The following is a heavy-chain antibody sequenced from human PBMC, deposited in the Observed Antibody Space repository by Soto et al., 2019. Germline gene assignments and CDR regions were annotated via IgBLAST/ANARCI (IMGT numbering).Heavy chain of an antibody. CDR2: IIPIFGTA. J-gene: IGHJ4*02. CDR1: GGTFSSYA. CDR3: AYPNWVRGGIIPTGWHLDY. V-gene: IGHV1-69*01. D-gene: IGHD3-10*01. Sequence: QVQLVQSGAEVKKPGSSVKVSCKASGGTFSSYAISWVRQAPGQGLEWMGGIIPIFGTANYAQKFQGRVTSTADESTSTGDMEPSSRRPEETAEQYCAYPNWVRGGIIPTGWHLDYWGQGTLGTVAS.